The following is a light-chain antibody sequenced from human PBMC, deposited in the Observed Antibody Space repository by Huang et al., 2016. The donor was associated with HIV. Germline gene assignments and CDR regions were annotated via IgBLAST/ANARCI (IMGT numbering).Light chain of an antibody. Sequence: DIQMTQSPSSLSASVGDRVTITCRASQNIDTYLNWYQQKRGKAHKLLIYTASSLDTGVPARFSGSGSGTDFTLTISSLQPEDSATYYCQQSYSTLFTFGPGTRVDI. J-gene: IGKJ3*01. CDR2: TAS. CDR3: QQSYSTLFT. CDR1: QNIDTY. V-gene: IGKV1-39*01.